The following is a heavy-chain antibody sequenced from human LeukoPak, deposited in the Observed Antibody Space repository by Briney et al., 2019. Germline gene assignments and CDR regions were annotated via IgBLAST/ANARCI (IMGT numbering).Heavy chain of an antibody. J-gene: IGHJ4*02. D-gene: IGHD2-2*01. Sequence: SENLSLTCAVYGGSFSGYYWSWIRQPPGKGLEWIGEINHSGSTNYNPSLKSRVTISVDTSKNQFSLKLSSVTAADTAVYYCARGGGRIVVVPAAIAASGRAFDYWGQGTLVTVSS. CDR1: GGSFSGYY. V-gene: IGHV4-34*01. CDR3: ARGGGRIVVVPAAIAASGRAFDY. CDR2: INHSGST.